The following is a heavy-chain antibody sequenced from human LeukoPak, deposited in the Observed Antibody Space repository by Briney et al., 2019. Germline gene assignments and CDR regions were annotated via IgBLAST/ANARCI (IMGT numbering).Heavy chain of an antibody. V-gene: IGHV1-69*05. J-gene: IGHJ4*02. CDR3: ARDLYYYDSGGPGY. D-gene: IGHD3-22*01. Sequence: GASVKVSCKASGDTFSSYGLSWVRQAPGQGLEWMGRIIPISGIANYAQKFQDRVTINTDESTSTVYMELSSLRSEDTAVYYCARDLYYYDSGGPGYWGQGTLVSVSS. CDR1: GDTFSSYG. CDR2: IIPISGIA.